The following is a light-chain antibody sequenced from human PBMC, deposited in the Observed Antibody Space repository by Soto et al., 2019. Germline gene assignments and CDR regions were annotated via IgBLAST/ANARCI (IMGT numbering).Light chain of an antibody. CDR3: QQSYSTPFT. J-gene: IGKJ4*01. CDR2: DAS. CDR1: QSTSNY. V-gene: IGKV1-39*01. Sequence: DIQMTQSPSSLSASVGDTVTITCRASQSTSNYLNWYQQKPGKAPKFLIYDASNLQSGVPSRFSGSGSGTGFTLTISSLEPEDFAIYYCQQSYSTPFTFGGGTRVEI.